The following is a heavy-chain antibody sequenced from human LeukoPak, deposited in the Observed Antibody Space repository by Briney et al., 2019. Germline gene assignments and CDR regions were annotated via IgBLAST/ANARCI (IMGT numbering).Heavy chain of an antibody. CDR1: GFTFSSYS. V-gene: IGHV3-21*01. CDR3: ARPLSLGWFGEILEGYFDY. D-gene: IGHD3-10*01. Sequence: NPGGSLRLSCAASGFTFSSYSMNWVRQAPGKGLEWVSSISSSSSYIYYADSVKGRFTISRDNAKNSLYLQMNSLRAEDTAVYYCARPLSLGWFGEILEGYFDYWGQGTLVTVSS. CDR2: ISSSSSYI. J-gene: IGHJ4*02.